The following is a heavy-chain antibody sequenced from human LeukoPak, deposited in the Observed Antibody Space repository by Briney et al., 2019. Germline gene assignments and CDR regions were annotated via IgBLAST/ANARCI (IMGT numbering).Heavy chain of an antibody. CDR1: GGSISSGSYY. J-gene: IGHJ3*02. Sequence: LSETLSLTCTVSGGSISSGSYYWSWIRQPAGKGLEWIGRIYTSGSTNYNPSLKSRVTISVDTSKNQFSLKLSSVTAADTAVYYCARGVPRLRDAFDIWGQGTMVTVSS. D-gene: IGHD2-15*01. V-gene: IGHV4-61*02. CDR2: IYTSGST. CDR3: ARGVPRLRDAFDI.